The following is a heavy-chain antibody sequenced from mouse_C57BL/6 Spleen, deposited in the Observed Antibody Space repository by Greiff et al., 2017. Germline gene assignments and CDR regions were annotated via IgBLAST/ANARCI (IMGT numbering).Heavy chain of an antibody. J-gene: IGHJ3*01. D-gene: IGHD2-3*01. CDR1: GFSLTSYA. Sequence: VKLMESGPGLVAPSQSLSITCTVSGFSLTSYAISWVRQPPGKGLEWLGVIWTGGGTNYNSALKSRLSISKDNSKSQVFLKMNSLQTDDTARYYCARSGDDGYYAWFAYWGQGTLVTVSA. CDR2: IWTGGGT. V-gene: IGHV2-9-1*01. CDR3: ARSGDDGYYAWFAY.